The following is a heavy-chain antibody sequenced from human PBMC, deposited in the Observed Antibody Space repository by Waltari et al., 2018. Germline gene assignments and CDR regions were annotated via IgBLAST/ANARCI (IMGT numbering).Heavy chain of an antibody. J-gene: IGHJ4*02. CDR1: GFNFGDYA. CDR2: IRSKTYGGAP. Sequence: EVQLAESGGGLVQPGRSLSLSCTASGFNFGDYAMTWVRQVPGKGLEWVGFIRSKTYGGAPEYAASVKGRFTISRDDSKSVAYLQMNSLRTEDTALYYCTRADGMTDLDYWGQGALVTVSS. V-gene: IGHV3-49*04. CDR3: TRADGMTDLDY.